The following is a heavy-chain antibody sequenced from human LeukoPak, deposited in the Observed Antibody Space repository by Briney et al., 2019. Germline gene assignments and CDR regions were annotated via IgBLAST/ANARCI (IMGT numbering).Heavy chain of an antibody. CDR1: GGSISSSNW. CDR3: ARAHSGSYLALDY. CDR2: IYHSGST. J-gene: IGHJ4*02. D-gene: IGHD1-26*01. Sequence: PSETLSLTCAVSGGSISSSNWWSWVRQPPGKGLGWIGEIYHSGSTNYNPSLKSRVTISVDKSKNQFSLKLSSVTAADTAVYYCARAHSGSYLALDYWGQGTLVTVSS. V-gene: IGHV4-4*02.